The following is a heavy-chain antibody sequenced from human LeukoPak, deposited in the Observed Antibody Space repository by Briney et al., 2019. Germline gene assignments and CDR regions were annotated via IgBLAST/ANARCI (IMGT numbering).Heavy chain of an antibody. CDR2: ISGSGGSA. D-gene: IGHD5-18*01. J-gene: IGHJ4*02. CDR3: AKRGLWGTAMAHYYFDY. CDR1: GFTFSSYA. Sequence: GGSLRLSCAASGFTFSSYAMSWVRQAPGKGLEWVSAISGSGGSAYYADSVKGRFTISRDNSKNTLYLQMNSLRAEDTAVYYCAKRGLWGTAMAHYYFDYWGQGTLVTVSS. V-gene: IGHV3-23*01.